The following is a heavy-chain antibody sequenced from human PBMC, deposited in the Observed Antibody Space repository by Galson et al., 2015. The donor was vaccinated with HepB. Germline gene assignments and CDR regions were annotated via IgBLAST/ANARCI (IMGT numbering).Heavy chain of an antibody. V-gene: IGHV3-33*01. CDR1: GFTLRNFI. CDR3: SRGASGGSSHVLYFDY. J-gene: IGHJ4*02. Sequence: SLRLSCAASGFTLRNFIMHWVRQAPGKGLEWVAVVWNDEDKKYYVDSVKGRFTISRDNSKNTLYLQMNSLRGDDTAVYYCSRGASGGSSHVLYFDYWGQGTLVTVSS. D-gene: IGHD2-15*01. CDR2: VWNDEDKK.